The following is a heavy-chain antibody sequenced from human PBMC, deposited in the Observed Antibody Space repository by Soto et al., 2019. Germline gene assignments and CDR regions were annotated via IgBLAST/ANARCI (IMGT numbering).Heavy chain of an antibody. J-gene: IGHJ6*02. CDR3: FTGRWDYDSSGFSYGMDV. V-gene: IGHV3-15*01. D-gene: IGHD3-22*01. Sequence: GGSLRLPGAASGFTFSNAWMSWFRQAPGKGLEGGGRIKSKTDGGKTDYAAHAKGRFTISRDDSKNTLYLQTNSLKTEDAAVYDLFTGRWDYDSSGFSYGMDVWGQGTTVTVS. CDR1: GFTFSNAW. CDR2: IKSKTDGGKT.